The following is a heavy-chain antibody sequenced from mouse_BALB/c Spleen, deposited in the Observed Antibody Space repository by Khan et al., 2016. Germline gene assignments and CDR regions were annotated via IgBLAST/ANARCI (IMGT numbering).Heavy chain of an antibody. V-gene: IGHV4-1*02. CDR2: INPDSSTI. CDR1: GFDFSRYW. CDR3: ASTFWYFYA. Sequence: EVKLLESGGGLVQPGGSLKLSCAASGFDFSRYWMSWVRQAPGKGLEWIGEINPDSSTINYTPSLKDKFIISRDNAKNTLYLQMRKVRSEDTAICLCASTFWYFYAWGPRTSGTVSS. J-gene: IGHJ1*01.